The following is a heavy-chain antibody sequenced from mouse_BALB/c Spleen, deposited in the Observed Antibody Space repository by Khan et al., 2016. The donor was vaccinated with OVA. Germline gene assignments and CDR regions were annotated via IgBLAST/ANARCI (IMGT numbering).Heavy chain of an antibody. CDR1: GFTFSSYS. CDR2: ITSGGSYT. D-gene: IGHD1-1*01. V-gene: IGHV5-6-4*01. Sequence: EVELVESGGGLVKPGGSLRLSCEASGFTFSSYSMSWVRQTPEKRLEWVATITSGGSYTYYPDSVQGRFTISRDNAKNTLYLQMSSLKSEDTAIYYCTRDRNYYGSSFYFDYWGQGTTLTVSP. CDR3: TRDRNYYGSSFYFDY. J-gene: IGHJ2*01.